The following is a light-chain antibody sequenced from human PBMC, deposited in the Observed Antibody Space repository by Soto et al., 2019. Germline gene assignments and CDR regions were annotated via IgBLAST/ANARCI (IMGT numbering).Light chain of an antibody. CDR1: QSVSSS. CDR2: EAS. CDR3: QQSNNYPWT. V-gene: IGKV1-5*03. Sequence: TQSPGTLSLSPGERATLSCRASQSVSSSYLAWYQQKPGKAPKLLIYEASNLESGVPSRFSGSGSGTEFTLTISSLQPDDFATYYCQQSNNYPWTFGQGTKVDIK. J-gene: IGKJ1*01.